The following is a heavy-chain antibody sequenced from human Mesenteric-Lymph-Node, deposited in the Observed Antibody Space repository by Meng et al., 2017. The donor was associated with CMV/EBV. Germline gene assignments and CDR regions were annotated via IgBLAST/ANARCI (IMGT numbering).Heavy chain of an antibody. CDR3: ATEPRAGSVLQVGK. D-gene: IGHD5-24*01. CDR2: VIPIFGTP. V-gene: IGHV1-69*05. Sequence: KFSGGIFGSHAISWVRQAPGQGLEWMGGVIPIFGTPNYAQKFQGRVTITTDESTSTAYMELRRLTSEDTAIYYCATEPRAGSVLQVGKWGQGTLVTVSS. J-gene: IGHJ4*02. CDR1: GGIFGSHA.